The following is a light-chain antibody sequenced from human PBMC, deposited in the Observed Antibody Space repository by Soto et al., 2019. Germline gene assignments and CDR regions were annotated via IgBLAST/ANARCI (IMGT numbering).Light chain of an antibody. Sequence: DIQMTQSPSSLSASVGDRVTITCQASQDSANHLNWYQQKPGKAPKLLIYDASRLETGVPSRFSGGGSVTYFTLTISSLQPDDIGTYYCQQYRDLPLTFGGGTQVEIK. J-gene: IGKJ4*01. CDR2: DAS. V-gene: IGKV1-33*01. CDR3: QQYRDLPLT. CDR1: QDSANH.